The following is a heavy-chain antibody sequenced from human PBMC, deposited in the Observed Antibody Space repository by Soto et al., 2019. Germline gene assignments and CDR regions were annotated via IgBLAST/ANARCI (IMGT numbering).Heavy chain of an antibody. Sequence: PGGSLRLSCVASGFSLSDYAVNWVGQGPGKGLEWVSFISSDSRTIYYADSVEGRFTVSRDNARNSVSLQMDSLRDEDAAVYYCARIKLVEWFFINVDVYDMDVWGQGTPVTVSS. D-gene: IGHD3-3*01. V-gene: IGHV3-48*02. CDR3: ARIKLVEWFFINVDVYDMDV. CDR1: GFSLSDYA. CDR2: ISSDSRTI. J-gene: IGHJ6*02.